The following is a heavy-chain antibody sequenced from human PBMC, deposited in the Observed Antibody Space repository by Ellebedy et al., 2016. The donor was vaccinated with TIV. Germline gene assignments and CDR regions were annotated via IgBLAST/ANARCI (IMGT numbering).Heavy chain of an antibody. CDR3: ARQRGGNSEADY. V-gene: IGHV4-39*01. CDR1: GGTISSSSYY. CDR2: IYYIGST. D-gene: IGHD4-23*01. J-gene: IGHJ4*02. Sequence: MPSETLSHTCTVSGGTISSSSYYWGWIRQPPGKGLEWIGSIYYIGSTYYNPSLKSRVTISVDTSRNQFSLKLSSVTAADTAVYYCARQRGGNSEADYWGQGTLVTVSS.